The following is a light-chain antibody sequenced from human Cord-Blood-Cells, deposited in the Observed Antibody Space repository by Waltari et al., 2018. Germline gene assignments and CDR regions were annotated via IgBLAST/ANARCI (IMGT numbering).Light chain of an antibody. V-gene: IGLV2-14*01. Sequence: QSALTQPASVSGSPGQSITISCTGTSSDVGGYNYVSWYQQHPGKAPKLMIYDVSKRPSGVSHRFSGSKSGNTASLTISGLQAENGADYYCISYTSSSTWVFGGGTKLTVL. CDR1: SSDVGGYNY. J-gene: IGLJ3*02. CDR2: DVS. CDR3: ISYTSSSTWV.